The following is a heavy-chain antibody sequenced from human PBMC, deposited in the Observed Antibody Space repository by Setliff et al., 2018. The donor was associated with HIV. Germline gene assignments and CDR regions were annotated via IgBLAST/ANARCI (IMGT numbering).Heavy chain of an antibody. D-gene: IGHD3-16*02. J-gene: IGHJ4*02. CDR3: ARLETFGEVIVDYFDY. CDR1: GYSFFSSW. V-gene: IGHV5-51*01. Sequence: GESLKISCQSSGYSFFSSWIAWVRQMPGKGLEWMGIIYPGDSDTRYSPSFQGQVTISADKSINTAYLQWSSLKASDTAMYYCARLETFGEVIVDYFDYWGQGTLGTVSS. CDR2: IYPGDSDT.